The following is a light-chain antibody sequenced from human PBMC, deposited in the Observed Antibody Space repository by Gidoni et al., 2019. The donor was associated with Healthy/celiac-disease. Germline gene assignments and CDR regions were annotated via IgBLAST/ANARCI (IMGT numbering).Light chain of an antibody. CDR2: EAS. V-gene: IGKV1-5*03. CDR3: QQDNSYPRT. Sequence: DIQMTQSPSPLSTSIGDRVTITCRASQSISTCFAWYQQKPGKAPKLLIYEASTLESGVPSRFSGSGSGTDFTLTISSLQPDDFATYYCQQDNSYPRTFGHGTKVDIK. CDR1: QSISTC. J-gene: IGKJ3*01.